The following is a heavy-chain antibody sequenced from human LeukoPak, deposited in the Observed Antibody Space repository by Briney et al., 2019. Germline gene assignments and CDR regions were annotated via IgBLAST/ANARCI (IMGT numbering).Heavy chain of an antibody. V-gene: IGHV1-46*01. Sequence: ASVKVSCKASGYTFTSYYMHWVRQAPGQGLEWMGIINPSGGSTSYAQKFQGRVTMTRDMSTSTVYMELSSLRSEDTAVYYCARDGVLRYFDWLDYMDVWGKGTTVTVSS. CDR1: GYTFTSYY. CDR3: ARDGVLRYFDWLDYMDV. J-gene: IGHJ6*03. CDR2: INPSGGST. D-gene: IGHD3-9*01.